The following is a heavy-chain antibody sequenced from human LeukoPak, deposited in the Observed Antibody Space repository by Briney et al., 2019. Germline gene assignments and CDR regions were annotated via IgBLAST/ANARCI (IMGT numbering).Heavy chain of an antibody. CDR1: GLTFSSYG. CDR2: IWYDGSNK. D-gene: IGHD1-7*01. Sequence: GGSLRLSCAASGLTFSSYGMHWVRQAPGKGLEWVAVIWYDGSNKCYADSVKGRFTISRDNSKNTLYLQMNSLRAEDTAVYYCAKASGSTDYYYYMDVWGKGTTVTVSS. CDR3: AKASGSTDYYYYMDV. V-gene: IGHV3-33*06. J-gene: IGHJ6*03.